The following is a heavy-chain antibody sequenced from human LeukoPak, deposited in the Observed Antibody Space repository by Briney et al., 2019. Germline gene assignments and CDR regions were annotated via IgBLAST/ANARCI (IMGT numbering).Heavy chain of an antibody. CDR3: ARDGGSYYDFWSGYHTIDY. J-gene: IGHJ4*02. Sequence: GGSLRLSCAASGFSLSAYGVHWVRQAPGKGLEWVAVISYDGSNKYYADSVKGRFTISRDNSKNTLYLQMNSLRAEDTAVYYCARDGGSYYDFWSGYHTIDYWGQGTLVTVSS. V-gene: IGHV3-30*19. CDR2: ISYDGSNK. D-gene: IGHD3-3*01. CDR1: GFSLSAYG.